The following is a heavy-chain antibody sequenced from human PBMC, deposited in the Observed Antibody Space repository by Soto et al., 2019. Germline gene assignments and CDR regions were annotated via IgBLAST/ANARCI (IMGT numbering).Heavy chain of an antibody. CDR2: IIPIIGIA. Sequence: QGQLVQSGAEVKKPGSSVKVSCKASAGTFSSYTISWVRQAPGQGLEWMGRIIPIIGIANYAQKFQGRVTITADKSTSTAYMQLSSLRSEDTAVYYCARGLKAVAGTIDIWGQGTMVTVSS. CDR1: AGTFSSYT. D-gene: IGHD6-19*01. V-gene: IGHV1-69*02. CDR3: ARGLKAVAGTIDI. J-gene: IGHJ3*02.